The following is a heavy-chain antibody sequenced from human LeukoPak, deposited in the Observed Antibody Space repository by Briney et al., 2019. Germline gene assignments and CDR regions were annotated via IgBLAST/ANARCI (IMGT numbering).Heavy chain of an antibody. J-gene: IGHJ2*01. Sequence: PGGSLRLSCAASGFTVSSNSMSWVRQAPGKGLEWVSVIHSGGSTYYADSVKGRFTISRDNSKNTLYLQMNSLRAEDTAVYYCARDSSSYWYFDLWGRGTLATVSS. CDR1: GFTVSSNS. V-gene: IGHV3-53*01. CDR2: IHSGGST. CDR3: ARDSSSYWYFDL. D-gene: IGHD2-2*01.